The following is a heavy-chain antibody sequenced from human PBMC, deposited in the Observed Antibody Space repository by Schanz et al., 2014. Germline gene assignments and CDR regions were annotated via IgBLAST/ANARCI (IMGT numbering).Heavy chain of an antibody. CDR2: MIGSGSSV. CDR1: GISFSRFR. CDR3: AKDGRLPYYGTGSDFDY. J-gene: IGHJ4*02. V-gene: IGHV3-23*01. D-gene: IGHD3-22*01. Sequence: EMQLLESGGGLAQPGGSLRLSCAASGISFSRFRMYWVRQAPGKGLEWVSRMIGSGSSVFYADSVKGRFTISRDNLKNTVYLQMNSLRAGDTAVYYCAKDGRLPYYGTGSDFDYWGQGTLVAVSS.